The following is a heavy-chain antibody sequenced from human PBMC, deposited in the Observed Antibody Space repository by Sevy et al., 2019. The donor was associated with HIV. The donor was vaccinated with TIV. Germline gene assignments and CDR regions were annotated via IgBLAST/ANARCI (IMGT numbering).Heavy chain of an antibody. V-gene: IGHV3-48*01. D-gene: IGHD3-22*01. CDR1: GFTFSNYG. J-gene: IGHJ6*02. Sequence: GGSLRLSCAASGFTFSNYGMNWVRQAPGKGLEWVSYISGSGSTNYYADSVKGRVTISRDNAKNSLYLQMNSLRAEDMAMYYCARATITMRGVVITTWGMDVWGQGTTVTVSS. CDR2: ISGSGSTN. CDR3: ARATITMRGVVITTWGMDV.